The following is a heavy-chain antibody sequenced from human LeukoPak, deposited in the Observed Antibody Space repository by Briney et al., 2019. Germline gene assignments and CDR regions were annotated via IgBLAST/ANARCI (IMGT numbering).Heavy chain of an antibody. Sequence: PGGSLRLSCAASGFTFSSYGMHWVRQAPGKGLEWVAGIWHDGSHKYYGDSVKGRLTISRDNSENTLYLQMNTLRAEDTAVYYCARDAGSFTPMVYYDNWGQGTLVTVSS. V-gene: IGHV3-33*01. J-gene: IGHJ4*02. CDR3: ARDAGSFTPMVYYDN. CDR1: GFTFSSYG. CDR2: IWHDGSHK. D-gene: IGHD5-18*01.